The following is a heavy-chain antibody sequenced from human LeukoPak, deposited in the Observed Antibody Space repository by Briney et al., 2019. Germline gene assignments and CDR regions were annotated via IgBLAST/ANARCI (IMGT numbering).Heavy chain of an antibody. CDR1: GGTFSSYA. V-gene: IGHV1-2*02. J-gene: IGHJ6*03. CDR3: ASPSNYYDSSGYNPYYMDV. D-gene: IGHD3-22*01. CDR2: INPNSGGT. Sequence: ASVKVSCKASGGTFSSYAISWVRQAPGQGLEWMGWINPNSGGTNYAQKFQGRVTMTRDTSISTAYMELSRLRSDDTAVYYCASPSNYYDSSGYNPYYMDVWGKGTTVTISS.